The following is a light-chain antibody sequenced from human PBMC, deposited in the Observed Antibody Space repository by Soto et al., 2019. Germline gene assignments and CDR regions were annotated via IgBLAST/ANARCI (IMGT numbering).Light chain of an antibody. Sequence: QSVLTQPPSVSGAPGQRVTIPCTGSSSNIGSFYDVHWYQQLPGTVPKLLIYGDNNRPSGVPDRFSGSKSVTSASLAITGLKLLEEADYYCQSYDNSLSHVVFGGGTKLTVL. CDR2: GDN. CDR1: SSNIGSFYD. V-gene: IGLV1-40*01. CDR3: QSYDNSLSHVV. J-gene: IGLJ2*01.